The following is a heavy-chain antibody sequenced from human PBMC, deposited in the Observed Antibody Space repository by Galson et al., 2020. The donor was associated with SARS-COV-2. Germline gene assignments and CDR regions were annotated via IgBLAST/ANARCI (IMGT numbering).Heavy chain of an antibody. Sequence: GGSLRLSCAASGFTFSSYGMHWVRQAPGKGLEWVAFIRYDGSNKYYADSVKGRFTISRDNSKNTLYLQMNSLRAEDTAVYYCAKLDSVVVIAMGDWGAFDIWGQGTMVTVSS. J-gene: IGHJ3*02. CDR2: IRYDGSNK. V-gene: IGHV3-30*02. CDR3: AKLDSVVVIAMGDWGAFDI. D-gene: IGHD2-21*01. CDR1: GFTFSSYG.